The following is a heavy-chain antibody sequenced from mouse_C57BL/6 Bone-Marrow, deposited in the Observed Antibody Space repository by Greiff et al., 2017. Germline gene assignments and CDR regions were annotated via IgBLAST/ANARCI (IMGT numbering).Heavy chain of an antibody. CDR2: IHPNSGST. V-gene: IGHV1-54*01. CDR3: ARQRWLLLYYFDY. Sequence: QVQLQQSGAELVRPGTSVKVSCKASGYAFTNYLIEWVKQRPGQGLEWIGMIHPNSGSTNYNEKFKSKATLTVDKSSSTAYMQLSSLTSEDSAVYYCARQRWLLLYYFDYWGQGTTLTVSS. CDR1: GYAFTNYL. J-gene: IGHJ2*01. D-gene: IGHD2-3*01.